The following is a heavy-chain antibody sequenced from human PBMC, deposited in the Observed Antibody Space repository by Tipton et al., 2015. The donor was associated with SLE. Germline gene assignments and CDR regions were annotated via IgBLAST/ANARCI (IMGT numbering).Heavy chain of an antibody. CDR1: GGSISGSNYF. Sequence: TLSLTCTVSGGSISGSNYFWGWLRPPPGKGLEWIGAVYYTGSTYYNPSLKSRVTILVDTSQNQFSLKLSSVTAADTAVYYCARSAGYGSNWAHFDYWGPGTLVTVSS. D-gene: IGHD6-13*01. CDR2: VYYTGST. J-gene: IGHJ4*02. CDR3: ARSAGYGSNWAHFDY. V-gene: IGHV4-39*07.